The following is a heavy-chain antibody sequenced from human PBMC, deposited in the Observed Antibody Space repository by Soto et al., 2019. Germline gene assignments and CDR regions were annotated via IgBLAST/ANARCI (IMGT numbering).Heavy chain of an antibody. CDR2: TYYRSKWYN. CDR1: GDSVSSNSAA. J-gene: IGHJ5*02. Sequence: SQTLSLTCAISGDSVSSNSAAWNWIRQSPSRGLEWLGRTYYRSKWYNDYAVSVKSRITINPDTSKNQFSLQLNSVTPEDTAVYYCARDHYSCSWYRGVWFDPWGQGTLVNVSS. V-gene: IGHV6-1*01. D-gene: IGHD6-13*01. CDR3: ARDHYSCSWYRGVWFDP.